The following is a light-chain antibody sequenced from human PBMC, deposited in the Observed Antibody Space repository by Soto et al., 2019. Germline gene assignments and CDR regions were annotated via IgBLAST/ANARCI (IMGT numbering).Light chain of an antibody. Sequence: TQAQGPRSLSPGDSATLGGRATPSVSSYYLAWYQQKPGQAPRLLIYDASNRATGIPARFSGSGSGTDFTLTISSLQPEDVAVYYCQQPSNRPLFFGEGTKV. CDR1: PSVSSY. J-gene: IGKJ1*01. CDR3: QQPSNRPLF. CDR2: DAS. V-gene: IGKV3-11*01.